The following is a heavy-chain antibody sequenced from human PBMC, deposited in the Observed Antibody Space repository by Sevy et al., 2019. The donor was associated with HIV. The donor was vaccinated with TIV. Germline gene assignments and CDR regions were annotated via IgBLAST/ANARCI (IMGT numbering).Heavy chain of an antibody. D-gene: IGHD2-21*02. J-gene: IGHJ4*02. CDR1: GHTFTAYY. CDR3: ATPQAPCSGGDCNDLDY. Sequence: ASVKVSCKASGHTFTAYYVHWARQAPGQGLEWMGWINPISGGTNYAQKFQGRVTMTSDTSISTTYMDLSRLTSDDTAVYYCATPQAPCSGGDCNDLDYWGQGTLVTVSS. CDR2: INPISGGT. V-gene: IGHV1-2*02.